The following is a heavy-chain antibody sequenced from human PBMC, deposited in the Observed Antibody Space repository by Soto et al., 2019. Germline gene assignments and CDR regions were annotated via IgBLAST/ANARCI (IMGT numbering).Heavy chain of an antibody. CDR3: ARSTTVVADCFDP. D-gene: IGHD4-17*01. CDR2: ISSSGGST. V-gene: IGHV3-23*01. Sequence: VSCAVSVFTFNSFAMTWVRPTPGKGREWVSTISSSGGSTYYADSVKGRFTISRDSSKNTLYMQRNSLRGEDTAVYNGARSTTVVADCFDPWGQRTMVTVSS. J-gene: IGHJ5*02. CDR1: VFTFNSFA.